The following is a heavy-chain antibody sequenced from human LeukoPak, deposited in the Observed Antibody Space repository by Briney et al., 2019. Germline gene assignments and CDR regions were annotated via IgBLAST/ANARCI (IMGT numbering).Heavy chain of an antibody. D-gene: IGHD6-13*01. Sequence: PSETLSLTCTVSGASICIYYWSWIRQPPGKGLEWIGYIYYSGSTKYNPSLKSRVTISVDTSKNQFSLKVSSVTAEDTAVYYCASGPYPAAGTDHQFDYWGQGTLVTVSS. CDR1: GASICIYY. CDR3: ASGPYPAAGTDHQFDY. J-gene: IGHJ4*02. V-gene: IGHV4-59*01. CDR2: IYYSGST.